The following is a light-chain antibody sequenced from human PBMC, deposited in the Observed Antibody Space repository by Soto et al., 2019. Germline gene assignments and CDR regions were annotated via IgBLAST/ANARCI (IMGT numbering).Light chain of an antibody. J-gene: IGLJ7*01. CDR3: AAWDDSLNGWV. CDR2: SNN. V-gene: IGLV1-44*01. Sequence: QSVLTQPPSASGTPGQRVTISCSGSSSNIGSNTVNWYQQLPGTAPKLHIYSNNQRPSGVPDRFSGSKSGTSASLAISGLQSEDVADYYCAAWDDSLNGWVFGGGTQLTVL. CDR1: SSNIGSNT.